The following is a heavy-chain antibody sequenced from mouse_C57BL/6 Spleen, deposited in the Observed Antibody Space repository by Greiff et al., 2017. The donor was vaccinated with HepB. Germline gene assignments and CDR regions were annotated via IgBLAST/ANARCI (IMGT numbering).Heavy chain of an antibody. D-gene: IGHD2-5*01. V-gene: IGHV1-42*01. Sequence: EVQLQQSGPELVKPGASVKISCKASGYSFTGYYMNWVKQSPEKSLEWIGEINPSTGGTTYNQKFKAKATLTVDKSSSTAYMQLKSLTSEDSAVYYCARRGAHSNYCFDYWGQGTTLTVSS. CDR1: GYSFTGYY. J-gene: IGHJ2*01. CDR3: ARRGAHSNYCFDY. CDR2: INPSTGGT.